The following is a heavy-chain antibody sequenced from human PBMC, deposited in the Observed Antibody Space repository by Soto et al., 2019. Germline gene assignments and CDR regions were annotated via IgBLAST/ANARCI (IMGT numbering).Heavy chain of an antibody. J-gene: IGHJ4*02. CDR2: VWYDGTTK. D-gene: IGHD3-10*01. CDR1: GSTFSNYG. Sequence: QVQLVESAGGVVQPGTSLRLSCAASGSTFSNYGMHWVRQAPGKGLEWVAVVWYDGTTKFYPDSVKGRFTISRDNSNNTLYLQMNSLRVEDTAVYYCATVDNYYGSVFWGQGTLVTFSS. CDR3: ATVDNYYGSVF. V-gene: IGHV3-33*01.